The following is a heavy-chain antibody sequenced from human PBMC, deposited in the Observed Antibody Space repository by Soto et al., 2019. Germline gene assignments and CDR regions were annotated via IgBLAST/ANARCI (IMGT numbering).Heavy chain of an antibody. V-gene: IGHV1-69*01. CDR1: GGTFSSYA. Sequence: QVQLVQSGAEVKKPGSSVKVSCKASGGTFSSYAISWVRQAPGQGLEWIGGIIPIFGTANYAQKFQGRVTITADESTSTAYMELSSLRSEDTAVYYCAREAYSSSSDYYYGMDAWGQGTTVTVSS. D-gene: IGHD6-6*01. CDR3: AREAYSSSSDYYYGMDA. CDR2: IIPIFGTA. J-gene: IGHJ6*02.